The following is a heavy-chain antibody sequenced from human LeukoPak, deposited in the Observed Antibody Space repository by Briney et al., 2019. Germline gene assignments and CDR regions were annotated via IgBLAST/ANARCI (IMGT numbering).Heavy chain of an antibody. J-gene: IGHJ6*03. CDR3: ARDMVRGVNYYYYYMDV. D-gene: IGHD3-10*01. CDR1: GGTFSSYA. CDR2: IIPIFGTA. V-gene: IGHV1-69*06. Sequence: GASVKVSCKASGGTFSSYAISWVRQAPGQGLEWMGGIIPIFGTANYAQKFQGRVTITADKSTSTAYMELSSLRSEDTAVYYCARDMVRGVNYYYYYMDVWGKGTTVTVSS.